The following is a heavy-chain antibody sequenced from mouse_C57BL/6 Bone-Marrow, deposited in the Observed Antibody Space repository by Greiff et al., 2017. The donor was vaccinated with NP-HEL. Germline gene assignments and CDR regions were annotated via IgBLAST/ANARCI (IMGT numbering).Heavy chain of an antibody. CDR3: ARELVPYAMDY. Sequence: EVMLVESGGGLVKPGGSLKLSCAASGFTFRSYAMSWVRQTPEKRLEWVATISDGGSYTYYTDNVKGGFTISRDNAKNNLYLQMSHLKSEDTAMYYCARELVPYAMDYWGQGTSVTVSS. CDR2: ISDGGSYT. V-gene: IGHV5-4*01. J-gene: IGHJ4*01. D-gene: IGHD2-2*01. CDR1: GFTFRSYA.